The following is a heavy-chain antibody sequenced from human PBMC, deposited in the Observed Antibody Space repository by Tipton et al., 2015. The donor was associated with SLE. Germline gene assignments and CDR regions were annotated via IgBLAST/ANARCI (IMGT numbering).Heavy chain of an antibody. CDR3: ARRMVERYVSRNYYGMDV. Sequence: VQLVQSGAEVKRPGESLKISCKASGYKFATYWIGWVRLVPGKGLEWMGVISPADSDTRYNPSFRGQVTISADMSISTAYLQWSSLQASDTAIYYCARRMVERYVSRNYYGMDVWGPGTTVIVSS. CDR2: ISPADSDT. D-gene: IGHD1-1*01. J-gene: IGHJ6*02. CDR1: GYKFATYW. V-gene: IGHV5-51*01.